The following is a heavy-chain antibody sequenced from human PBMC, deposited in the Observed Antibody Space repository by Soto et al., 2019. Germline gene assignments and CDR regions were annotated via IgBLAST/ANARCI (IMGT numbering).Heavy chain of an antibody. D-gene: IGHD6-19*01. V-gene: IGHV3-30*02. Sequence: PGGSLRLSCAASGFTFSSYGMHWVRQAPGKGLEWVAVIWYDGSNKYYADSVKGRFTISRDNSKNTLYLQMNSLRAEDTAVYYCAKSKLYRSSGPSLYYFDYWGQGTLVTVSS. CDR2: IWYDGSNK. J-gene: IGHJ4*02. CDR3: AKSKLYRSSGPSLYYFDY. CDR1: GFTFSSYG.